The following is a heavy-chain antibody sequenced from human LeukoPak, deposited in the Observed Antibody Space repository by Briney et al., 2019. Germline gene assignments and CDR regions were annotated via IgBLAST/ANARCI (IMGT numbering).Heavy chain of an antibody. Sequence: SETLSLTCTVSGGSISLYYWSWIRQPPGKGPEWIGYIYYTGTTNYNPSLKSRVTISVDTSKNQFSLKLNSVTAADTAVYYCAREDPQTKVPEGMDVWGQGTTVTVSS. V-gene: IGHV4-59*01. CDR2: IYYTGTT. CDR3: AREDPQTKVPEGMDV. D-gene: IGHD4/OR15-4a*01. CDR1: GGSISLYY. J-gene: IGHJ6*02.